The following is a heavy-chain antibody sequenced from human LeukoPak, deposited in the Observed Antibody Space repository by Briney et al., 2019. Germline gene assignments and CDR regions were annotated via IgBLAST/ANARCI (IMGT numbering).Heavy chain of an antibody. V-gene: IGHV3-23*01. D-gene: IGHD6-13*01. Sequence: GGSLRLSCAASGFTFSSYAMSWVRQAPGKGMEWDSAISGSGGSTYYADSVKGRFTISRDNSKNTLYLQMNSLRAEDTAVYYCAKEGRWAAAGTVDYWGQGTLVTVSS. J-gene: IGHJ4*02. CDR2: ISGSGGST. CDR1: GFTFSSYA. CDR3: AKEGRWAAAGTVDY.